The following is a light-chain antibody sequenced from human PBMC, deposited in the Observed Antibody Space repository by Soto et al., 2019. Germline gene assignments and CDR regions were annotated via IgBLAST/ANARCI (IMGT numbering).Light chain of an antibody. Sequence: EIVLTQSPATLSLSPGERATLSCSASQSVSSYLAWFQQKAGQAPRLLIYDASNRATGIPARFSGSGSGTDFTLTISSLEPEDFAIYFCQQRSNWPLTFGPGTKVDIK. CDR3: QQRSNWPLT. CDR1: QSVSSY. J-gene: IGKJ3*01. CDR2: DAS. V-gene: IGKV3-11*01.